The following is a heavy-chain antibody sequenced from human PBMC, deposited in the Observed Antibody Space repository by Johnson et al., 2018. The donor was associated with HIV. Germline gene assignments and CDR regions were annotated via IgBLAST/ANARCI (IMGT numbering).Heavy chain of an antibody. Sequence: VQLVESGGGLVQPGGSLRLSCAASGFTFSSYWMHWVRQAPGKGLVWVSRINSDGSSTSYADSVKGRFTISRDNAKNTVYLQMISLRAEDMAVYYCARSRWADDAFDIWGQGTMVTVSS. CDR2: INSDGSST. CDR3: ARSRWADDAFDI. J-gene: IGHJ3*02. V-gene: IGHV3-74*01. D-gene: IGHD1-26*01. CDR1: GFTFSSYW.